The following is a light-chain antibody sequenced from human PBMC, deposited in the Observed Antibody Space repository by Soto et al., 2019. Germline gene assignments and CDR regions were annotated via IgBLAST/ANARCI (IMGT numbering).Light chain of an antibody. CDR3: QQRSNWPPEFT. V-gene: IGKV3-11*01. Sequence: EIVLTQSPATRSLSPGERAPLSCRASQRVSSYLAWYQQKPGQAPRLLIYDASNRATGIPARFSGSGSGTDFTLTISSLEPEDFAVYYCQQRSNWPPEFTFGPGTKVDIK. CDR1: QRVSSY. CDR2: DAS. J-gene: IGKJ3*01.